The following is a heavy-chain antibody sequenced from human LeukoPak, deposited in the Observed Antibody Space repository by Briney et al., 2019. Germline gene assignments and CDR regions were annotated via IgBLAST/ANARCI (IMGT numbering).Heavy chain of an antibody. CDR2: IYTSGST. J-gene: IGHJ4*02. Sequence: SETLSLTCTISADSITSHYWTWIRQPAGKGLEWIGRIYTSGSTNYNPSLKSRVTMSVDTSKNQFSLKLSSVTAADTAVYYCARANRGTTIFGVADYYFDYWGQGTLVTVSS. D-gene: IGHD3-3*01. V-gene: IGHV4-4*07. CDR3: ARANRGTTIFGVADYYFDY. CDR1: ADSITSHY.